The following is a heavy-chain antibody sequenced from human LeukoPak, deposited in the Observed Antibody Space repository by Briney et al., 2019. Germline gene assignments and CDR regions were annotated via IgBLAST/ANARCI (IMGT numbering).Heavy chain of an antibody. CDR3: ARVGGYSGYEDYYYYGMDV. CDR1: GYTFTSHG. V-gene: IGHV1-18*04. Sequence: ASVKVSCKASGYTFTSHGISWVRQAPGQGLEWVGWISAYNGNTNYAQKLQGRVTMTTDTSTSTAYMELRSLRSDDTAVYYCARVGGYSGYEDYYYYGMDVWGKGTTVTVSS. CDR2: ISAYNGNT. J-gene: IGHJ6*04. D-gene: IGHD5-12*01.